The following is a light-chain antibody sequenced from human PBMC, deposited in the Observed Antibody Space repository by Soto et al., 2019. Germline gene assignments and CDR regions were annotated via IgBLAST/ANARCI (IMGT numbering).Light chain of an antibody. Sequence: EIVMTQSPATLSVSPGERATLSCWASQSVSSYLAWYQQKPGQAPRLLIYGASTRATGIPARFSGSGSGTEFTLTISGLQSEDFAIYYCQQYNNWPRRSFGQGTKVDIK. CDR2: GAS. CDR1: QSVSSY. CDR3: QQYNNWPRRS. J-gene: IGKJ1*01. V-gene: IGKV3-15*01.